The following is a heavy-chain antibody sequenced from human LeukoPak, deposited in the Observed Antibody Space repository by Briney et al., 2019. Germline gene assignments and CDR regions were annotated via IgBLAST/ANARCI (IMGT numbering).Heavy chain of an antibody. CDR1: GGSISRYY. D-gene: IGHD6-13*01. CDR2: IYSSGST. CDR3: ARDREGWGSSWYIDY. Sequence: PSETLSLTCTVSGGSISRYYWSWIRQPPGKGLEWVGYIYSSGSTNYNPSLKSRVTISVDRSKNQFSLKMTSVTAADTAVYYCARDREGWGSSWYIDYWGQGTLVTVSS. V-gene: IGHV4-4*08. J-gene: IGHJ4*02.